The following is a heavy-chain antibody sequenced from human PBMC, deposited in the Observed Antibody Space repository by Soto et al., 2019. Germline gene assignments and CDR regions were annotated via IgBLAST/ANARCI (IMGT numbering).Heavy chain of an antibody. J-gene: IGHJ6*02. Sequence: QVQLQESGPGLVKPSGTLSLTCAVSGDSISSTNWWSWVRQPPGKGLEWIGEIYHSGSTNYNPSLKSRVTISVDKSTNQFSLKLSSVTAADTAVYYCARVSGSYYYGMDVWGQGTTVTVSS. V-gene: IGHV4-4*02. CDR3: ARVSGSYYYGMDV. CDR1: GDSISSTNW. CDR2: IYHSGST.